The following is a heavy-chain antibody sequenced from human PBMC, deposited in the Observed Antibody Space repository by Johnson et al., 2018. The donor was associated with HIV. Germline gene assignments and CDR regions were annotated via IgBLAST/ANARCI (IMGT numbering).Heavy chain of an antibody. D-gene: IGHD1-26*01. CDR2: IGTAGDT. J-gene: IGHJ3*02. CDR1: GFTFSSYD. Sequence: VQLVESGGGLVQPGGSLRLSCAASGFTFSSYDMHWVRQATGKGLEWVSAIGTAGDTYYPGSVTGRFTISRENAKNSLYLQMNSLRAGDTAVYYCARDQATGAFDIWGQGTMVTVSS. V-gene: IGHV3-13*01. CDR3: ARDQATGAFDI.